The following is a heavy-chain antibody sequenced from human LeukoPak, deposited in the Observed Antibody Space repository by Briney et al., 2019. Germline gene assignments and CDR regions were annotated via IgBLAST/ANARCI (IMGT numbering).Heavy chain of an antibody. CDR2: ITNSGDFV. J-gene: IGHJ4*02. CDR3: AREARATPDF. Sequence: PGGSLRLSCAASGFRFSGHYMSWTRQAPGKGLEWISYITNSGDFVNYADSVKGRFTISRDNAKNSLYLQMNSLRAEDTAVYYRAREARATPDFWGQGTVVTVSS. V-gene: IGHV3-11*01. CDR1: GFRFSGHY. D-gene: IGHD1-26*01.